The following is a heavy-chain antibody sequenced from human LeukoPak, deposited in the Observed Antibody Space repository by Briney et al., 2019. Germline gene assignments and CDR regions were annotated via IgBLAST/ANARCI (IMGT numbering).Heavy chain of an antibody. CDR3: ARDSFSGSYLLDY. J-gene: IGHJ4*02. Sequence: ASVKVSCKASGYTFTGYYMHWVRQAPGQGLEWRGWINPNSGGTNYAQKFQGSVTMTRDTSISTAYMELSRLRSDDTAVYYCARDSFSGSYLLDYWGQGTLVTVSS. D-gene: IGHD1-26*01. CDR1: GYTFTGYY. V-gene: IGHV1-2*02. CDR2: INPNSGGT.